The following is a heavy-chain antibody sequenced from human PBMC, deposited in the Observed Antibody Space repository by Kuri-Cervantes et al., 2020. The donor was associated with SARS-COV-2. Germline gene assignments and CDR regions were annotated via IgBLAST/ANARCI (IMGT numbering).Heavy chain of an antibody. CDR2: INHSGST. J-gene: IGHJ4*02. CDR1: GGSFSGYY. V-gene: IGHV4-34*01. Sequence: SQTLSLTCAVYGGSFSGYYWSWIRQPPGKGLEWIGEINHSGSTNYNPSLKSRVAISVDTSKNQFSLKLSSVTAADTAVYYCARGENTIWEFDHWGQGTLVTVSS. CDR3: ARGENTIWEFDH. D-gene: IGHD2/OR15-2a*01.